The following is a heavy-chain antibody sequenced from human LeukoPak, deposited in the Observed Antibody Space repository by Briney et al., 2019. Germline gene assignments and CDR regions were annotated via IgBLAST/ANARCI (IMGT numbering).Heavy chain of an antibody. CDR1: GFTFSSYA. J-gene: IGHJ4*02. CDR2: ISYDGSNK. Sequence: GGSPRLSCAASGFTFSSYAMHWVRQAPGKGLVWVAVISYDGSNKYYADSVKGRFTISRDNSKNTLYLQMNSLRAEDTAVYYCAGGGIYGDYEEPLDYWGQGTLVTVSS. CDR3: AGGGIYGDYEEPLDY. D-gene: IGHD4-17*01. V-gene: IGHV3-30*04.